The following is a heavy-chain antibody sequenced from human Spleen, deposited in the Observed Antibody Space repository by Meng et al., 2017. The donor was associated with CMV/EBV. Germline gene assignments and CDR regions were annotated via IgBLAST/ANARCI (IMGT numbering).Heavy chain of an antibody. CDR1: FW. D-gene: IGHD5-12*01. CDR2: MFPEESDI. V-gene: IGHV5-51*01. CDR3: VRHVERPIVATIANYFYGLDV. J-gene: IGHJ6*02. Sequence: FWIGWVRQMPGKGLEWVGIMFPEESDIRYSPSFQGRVTISADKSLSTAFLQWSSLKASDTATYYCVRHVERPIVATIANYFYGLDVWGQGTTVTVSS.